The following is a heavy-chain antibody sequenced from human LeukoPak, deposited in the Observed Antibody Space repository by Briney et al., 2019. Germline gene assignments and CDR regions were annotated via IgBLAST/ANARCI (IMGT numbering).Heavy chain of an antibody. J-gene: IGHJ6*02. Sequence: PSETLSLTCAVYGGSFSGYYWSWIRQPPGKGLEWIGEINHSGSTNYNPSLKSRVTISVDTSKNQFSLKLSSVTAADTAVYYCARRSGARYYYYGMDVWGQGTTVTVSS. CDR3: ARRSGARYYYYGMDV. CDR2: INHSGST. V-gene: IGHV4-34*01. D-gene: IGHD3-10*01. CDR1: GGSFSGYY.